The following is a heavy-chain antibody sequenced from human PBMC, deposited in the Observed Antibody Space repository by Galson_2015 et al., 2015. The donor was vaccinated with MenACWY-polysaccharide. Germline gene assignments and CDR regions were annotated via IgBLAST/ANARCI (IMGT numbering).Heavy chain of an antibody. D-gene: IGHD6-6*01. CDR1: GDSVSSNSGS. V-gene: IGHV6-1*01. CDR3: ARIHSGSSSDFDY. Sequence: CAISGDSVSSNSGSWHWVRQSPSRGLEWLGRTYYRSKWYSYYGASVKGRITTNPDTSKNQFSLQLNSVTPEDTAVYYSARIHSGSSSDFDYWGQGTLVTVSS. J-gene: IGHJ4*02. CDR2: TYYRSKWYS.